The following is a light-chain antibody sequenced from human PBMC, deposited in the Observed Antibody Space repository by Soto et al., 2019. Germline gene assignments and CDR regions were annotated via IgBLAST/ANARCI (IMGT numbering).Light chain of an antibody. Sequence: EVVLTQSPATLSLSPGERATLSCRASENVRTFVDWYQQKPGQAPRLLMFGASNRATGIPARFSGSGSGTDFTLTISNLEPEDFAVYYCQQRSNWPPLFTFGPGTKVDIK. CDR2: GAS. V-gene: IGKV3-11*01. CDR3: QQRSNWPPLFT. CDR1: ENVRTF. J-gene: IGKJ3*01.